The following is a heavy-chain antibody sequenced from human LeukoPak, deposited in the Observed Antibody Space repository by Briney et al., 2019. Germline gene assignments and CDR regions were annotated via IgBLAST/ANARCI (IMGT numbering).Heavy chain of an antibody. Sequence: ASVKASCKASGYTFTSYGISWVRQAPGQGREWMGWISAYNGNTNYAQTLQGRVTMTTDTSTSTAYMELRSLRSDDTAVYYCARLHSQVRFGELPFYYYYMDVWGKGTTVTISS. CDR1: GYTFTSYG. J-gene: IGHJ6*03. CDR3: ARLHSQVRFGELPFYYYYMDV. V-gene: IGHV1-18*01. CDR2: ISAYNGNT. D-gene: IGHD3-10*01.